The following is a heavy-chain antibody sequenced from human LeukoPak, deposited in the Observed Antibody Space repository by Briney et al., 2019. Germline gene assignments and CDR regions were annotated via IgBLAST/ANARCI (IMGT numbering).Heavy chain of an antibody. Sequence: SETLSLTCTVPGGSISSYYWSWIRQPPGKGLEWIGYIYYSGSTNYNPSLKSRVTISVDTSKNQFSLKLSSVTAADTAVYYCARAQGQWIQLPAYYYMDVWGKGTTVTISS. D-gene: IGHD5-18*01. CDR1: GGSISSYY. J-gene: IGHJ6*03. V-gene: IGHV4-59*01. CDR2: IYYSGST. CDR3: ARAQGQWIQLPAYYYMDV.